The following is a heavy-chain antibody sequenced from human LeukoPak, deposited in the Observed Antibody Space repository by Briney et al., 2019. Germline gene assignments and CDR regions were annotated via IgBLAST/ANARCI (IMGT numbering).Heavy chain of an antibody. CDR2: IRYDGSNK. D-gene: IGHD3-22*01. CDR3: ARWAVSSGYSFDY. Sequence: GGSLRLSCAASGFTFSSYGMHWVRQAPGKGLEWVAFIRYDGSNKKYADSLKGRFTISRDNSKNTLYLQMNSLRAEDTAVYYCARWAVSSGYSFDYWGQGTLVTVSS. J-gene: IGHJ4*02. V-gene: IGHV3-30*02. CDR1: GFTFSSYG.